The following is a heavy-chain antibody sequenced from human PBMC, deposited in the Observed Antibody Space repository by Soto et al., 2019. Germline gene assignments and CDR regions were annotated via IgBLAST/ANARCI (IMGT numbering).Heavy chain of an antibody. Sequence: EVQLVESGGGLVQPGGSLRLSCAASAFTFRNYWMSWVRQAPGKGLGCVARIKQDGSEKYNVESVKGRFTISRDNAKNSLYLQMISLTVEDTAMYYCARDSSSTRGAIDYWGQGTMVTVSS. V-gene: IGHV3-7*01. D-gene: IGHD2-2*01. CDR3: ARDSSSTRGAIDY. J-gene: IGHJ4*02. CDR1: AFTFRNYW. CDR2: IKQDGSEK.